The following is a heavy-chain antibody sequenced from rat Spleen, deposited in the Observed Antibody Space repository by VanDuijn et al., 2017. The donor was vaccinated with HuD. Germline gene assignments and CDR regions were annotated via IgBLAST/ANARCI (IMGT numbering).Heavy chain of an antibody. V-gene: IGHV5-29*01. J-gene: IGHJ2*01. CDR1: GFALSDHF. D-gene: IGHD1-9*01. CDR3: ARRHYGYTDYFDY. CDR2: INYDGGTP. Sequence: EVQLVESDGGLVQPGKSLTLSCAASGFALSDHFMAWVRQAPTKGLEWVATINYDGGTPYYRDSVKGRFTISRDNAKSTLSLQMDSLRSEDTATYYCARRHYGYTDYFDYWGQGVMVTVSS.